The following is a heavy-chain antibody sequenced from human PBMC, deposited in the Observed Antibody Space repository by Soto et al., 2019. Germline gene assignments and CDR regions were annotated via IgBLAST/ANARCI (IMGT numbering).Heavy chain of an antibody. Sequence: QVQLEQSGAEVKKPGASVKVSCKASGYSFTSYAMHWVRQAPGQRLEWMGWINAGNGNTKYSQKFQGRVTITRDTSASTAYRELSSLRSEDTAVYYCARDPGYSYGYNWGQGTLVTVSS. J-gene: IGHJ4*02. CDR2: INAGNGNT. D-gene: IGHD5-18*01. V-gene: IGHV1-3*01. CDR1: GYSFTSYA. CDR3: ARDPGYSYGYN.